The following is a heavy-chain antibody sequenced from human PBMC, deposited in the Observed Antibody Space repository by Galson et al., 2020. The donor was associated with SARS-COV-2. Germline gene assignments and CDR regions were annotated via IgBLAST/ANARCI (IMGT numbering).Heavy chain of an antibody. J-gene: IGHJ4*02. CDR1: GFSLSTSGVG. D-gene: IGHD6-19*01. V-gene: IGHV2-5*02. CDR2: IYWDDDK. Sequence: KMSGPTLVKPTQTLTLTCTFSGFSLSTSGVGVGWIRQPPGKALEWLALIYWDDDKRYSPSLKSRLTITKDTSKNQVVLTMTNMDPVDTATYYCALSRGGDSSGWSLFDYWGQGTLVTVSS. CDR3: ALSRGGDSSGWSLFDY.